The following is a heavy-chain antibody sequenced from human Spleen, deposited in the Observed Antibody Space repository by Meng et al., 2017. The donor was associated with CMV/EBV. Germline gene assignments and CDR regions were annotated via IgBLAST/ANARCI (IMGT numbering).Heavy chain of an antibody. V-gene: IGHV1-46*01. CDR3: ARGVIRGVIENWFDP. J-gene: IGHJ5*02. D-gene: IGHD3-10*01. CDR1: GYTFTSYY. CDR2: IDPSGGST. Sequence: ASVKVSCKASGYTFTSYYMYWVRQAPGQGLEWMGIIDPSGGSTVYAQIFQGRVTMTSDTSTSTGYMELSSLRSEDTAVYYCARGVIRGVIENWFDPLGQGTLVTVSS.